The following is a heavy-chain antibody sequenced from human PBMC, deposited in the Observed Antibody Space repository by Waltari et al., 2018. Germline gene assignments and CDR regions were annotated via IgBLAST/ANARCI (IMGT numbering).Heavy chain of an antibody. J-gene: IGHJ2*01. CDR3: VRVEARNSGNSRLGNFDP. CDR2: INPSGGST. CDR1: EYTFTSSY. Sequence: QVQLVQSGAEVKKPGASVKISCKTSEYTFTSSYIHWVRQAPGQGLEWMGIINPSGGSTIYAQKFQGRVTMTRDTSTSTVYMELSSLGSEDTAVYYCVRVEARNSGNSRLGNFDPWGRGTLVIVSS. D-gene: IGHD2-21*02. V-gene: IGHV1-46*01.